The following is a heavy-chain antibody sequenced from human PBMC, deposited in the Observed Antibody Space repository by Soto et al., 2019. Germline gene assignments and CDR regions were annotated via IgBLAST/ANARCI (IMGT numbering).Heavy chain of an antibody. CDR3: AKGGTSSLPFDY. CDR2: VYRTGST. J-gene: IGHJ4*02. D-gene: IGHD2-2*01. V-gene: IGHV4-4*02. CDR1: GGSISTSNW. Sequence: NPSETLSLTCAVSGGSISTSNWWSWVRQPPGKGLEWIGEVYRTGSTNYNPSLKSRVTISIDTSTNQFSLKLTSVTAADTAVYYCAKGGTSSLPFDYWGQGTLVTVSS.